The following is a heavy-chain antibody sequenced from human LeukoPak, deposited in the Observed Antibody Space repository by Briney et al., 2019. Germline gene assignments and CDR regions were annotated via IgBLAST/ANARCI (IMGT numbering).Heavy chain of an antibody. J-gene: IGHJ5*02. CDR3: ANGGGSLQA. D-gene: IGHD1-26*01. CDR1: GDSVSSNSTA. CDR2: TYYRSKWYN. V-gene: IGHV6-1*01. Sequence: SQTLSLTCAISGDSVSSNSTAWIWIRQSPSRGLEWLGRTYYRSKWYNDYAVSVKSRITINPDTSKNQFSLQLNSVTPEDTAVYYCANGGGSLQAWGQGTLVTVSS.